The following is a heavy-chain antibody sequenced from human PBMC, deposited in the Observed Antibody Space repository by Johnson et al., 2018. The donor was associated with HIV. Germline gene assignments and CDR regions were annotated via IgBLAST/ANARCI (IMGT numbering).Heavy chain of an antibody. V-gene: IGHV3-53*01. CDR1: GFTVSSNY. Sequence: VQLVESGGGLIQPGGSLRLSCAASGFTVSSNYMNWVRQAPGKGLEWVSVIYSGGSTYYADSVKGRFTISRDNSKNTQYLQMNSLRVEDTAVYYCARQYYGSGTDAFDIWGQGTMVTVSS. J-gene: IGHJ3*02. D-gene: IGHD3-10*01. CDR3: ARQYYGSGTDAFDI. CDR2: IYSGGST.